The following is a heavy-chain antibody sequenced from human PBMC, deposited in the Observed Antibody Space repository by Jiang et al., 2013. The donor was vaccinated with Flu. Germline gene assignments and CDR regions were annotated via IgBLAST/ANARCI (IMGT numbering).Heavy chain of an antibody. Sequence: PGLVKPSQTLSLTCTVSGGSISSGGYYWSWIRQHPGKGLEWIGYIYYSGSTYYNPSLKSLVTISVDTSKNQFSLKLSSVTAADTAVYYCARASGKGDWYFDLWGRGTLVTVSS. CDR1: GGSISSGGYY. V-gene: IGHV4-31*01. J-gene: IGHJ2*01. D-gene: IGHD3-3*01. CDR3: ARASGKGDWYFDL. CDR2: IYYSGST.